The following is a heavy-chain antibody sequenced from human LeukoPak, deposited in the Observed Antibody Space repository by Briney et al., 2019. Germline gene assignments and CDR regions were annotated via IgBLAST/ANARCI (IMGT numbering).Heavy chain of an antibody. CDR1: GGSISSGSYY. CDR2: IYTSGST. V-gene: IGHV4-61*02. Sequence: SETLSLTCTVSGGSISSGSYYWSWIRQPAGKGLEWIGRIYTSGSTNYNPSLKSRVTISVDTSKSQFSLKLSSVTAADTAVYYCARLNYYDSSGYSKYYFDYWGQGTLVTVSS. D-gene: IGHD3-22*01. J-gene: IGHJ4*02. CDR3: ARLNYYDSSGYSKYYFDY.